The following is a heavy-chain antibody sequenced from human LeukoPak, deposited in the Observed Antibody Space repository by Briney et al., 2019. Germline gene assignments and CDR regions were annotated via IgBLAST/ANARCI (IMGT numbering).Heavy chain of an antibody. CDR3: AKGGGFYDSSGHGTGDY. V-gene: IGHV3-23*01. CDR2: ISGSGGST. D-gene: IGHD3-22*01. J-gene: IGHJ4*02. Sequence: GGSLRLSCAASGFTFSSYAMSWVRQAPGKGLEWVSAISGSGGSTYYADSVKGRFTISRDNSKNTLYLQRNSLRAEDTAVYYCAKGGGFYDSSGHGTGDYWGQGTLVTVSS. CDR1: GFTFSSYA.